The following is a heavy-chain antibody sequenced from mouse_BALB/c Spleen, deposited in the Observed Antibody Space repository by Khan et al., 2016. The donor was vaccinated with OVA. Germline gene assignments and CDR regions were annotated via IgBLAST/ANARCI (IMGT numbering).Heavy chain of an antibody. J-gene: IGHJ3*01. D-gene: IGHD2-4*01. CDR2: INYSGNT. CDR3: ARKDYYYCDPFPY. CDR1: GYSITSEYA. V-gene: IGHV3-2*02. Sequence: EVKLLESGPGLVKPSQSLSLTCTVTGYSITSEYAWNWIRQFPGDKLGWMGYINYSGNTRFNPSLKSRTSITRDTSKNQFFLQLNSVTTEDTATYYCARKDYYYCDPFPYWGQGTLVTVSA.